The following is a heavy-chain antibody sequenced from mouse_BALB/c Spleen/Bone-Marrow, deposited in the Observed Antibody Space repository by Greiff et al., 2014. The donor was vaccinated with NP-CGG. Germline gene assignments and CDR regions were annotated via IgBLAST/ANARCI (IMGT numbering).Heavy chain of an antibody. D-gene: IGHD2-5*01. Sequence: QLQESGPELEKPGASVKISCKASGYSFSGYNLNWVKQSNGQSLEWIGNIDPYYGDTTYNQRFKGKATLTVDRSSSTAYMQLKSLTSEDSAVYYCAREAYYTNWWYFDVWGAGTTVIVSS. J-gene: IGHJ1*01. CDR3: AREAYYTNWWYFDV. CDR2: IDPYYGDT. CDR1: GYSFSGYN. V-gene: IGHV1-39*01.